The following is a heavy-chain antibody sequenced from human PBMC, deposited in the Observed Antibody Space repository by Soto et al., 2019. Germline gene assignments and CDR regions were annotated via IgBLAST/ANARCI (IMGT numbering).Heavy chain of an antibody. CDR2: ISGSGDTT. Sequence: EVQLLESGGGLVQPGGSLRLSCAASGFTFRTYAMSWVRQAPGKGLEWLSGISGSGDTTYYADSVKDRFTISRDNSENTLYLQMNSLRAEDTAVYYCVKDLWIYPDACRSGDYWGQGTLVTVSS. D-gene: IGHD3-3*01. CDR3: VKDLWIYPDACRSGDY. CDR1: GFTFRTYA. V-gene: IGHV3-23*01. J-gene: IGHJ4*02.